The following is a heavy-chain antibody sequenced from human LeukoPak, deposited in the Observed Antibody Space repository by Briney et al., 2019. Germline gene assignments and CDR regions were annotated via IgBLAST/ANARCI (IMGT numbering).Heavy chain of an antibody. J-gene: IGHJ4*02. Sequence: PGRSLRLSCAASGFTFSSYGMHWVRQAPGKGLEWVAVISYDGSKKYYADSVKGRFSISRGNSKNTLCLQMNSLRADDTAVYYCAIPVGKGFSSGFDYWGQGTLVTVSS. CDR3: AIPVGKGFSSGFDY. D-gene: IGHD6-19*01. CDR2: ISYDGSKK. CDR1: GFTFSSYG. V-gene: IGHV3-30*03.